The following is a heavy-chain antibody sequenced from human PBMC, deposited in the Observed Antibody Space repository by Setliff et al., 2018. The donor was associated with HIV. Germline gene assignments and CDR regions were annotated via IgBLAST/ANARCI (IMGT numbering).Heavy chain of an antibody. Sequence: EASVKVSCKASGYTFTSYAMHWVRQAPGQRLEWMGWINAGNGNTKYSQKFQGRVTITRDTSASTAYMELSSLRSEDTAVYYCARPLLQQLVLGINWFDPWGQGTLVTVSS. CDR3: ARPLLQQLVLGINWFDP. D-gene: IGHD6-13*01. J-gene: IGHJ5*02. CDR2: INAGNGNT. CDR1: GYTFTSYA. V-gene: IGHV1-3*01.